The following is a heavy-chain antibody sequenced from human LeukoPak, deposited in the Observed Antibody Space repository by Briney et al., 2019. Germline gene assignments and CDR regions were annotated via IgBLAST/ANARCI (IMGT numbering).Heavy chain of an antibody. CDR3: ARGTEVYYDSSSYYSY. Sequence: GGSLRLSCVASGFTFDDYGMGWVRQVPGKGLEWVSGTNWNGGSTGYADSVKGRFTISRDNAKNSLYLQMNSLRAEDTALYYCARGTEVYYDSSSYYSYWGQGTLVTVSS. D-gene: IGHD3-22*01. CDR2: TNWNGGST. J-gene: IGHJ4*02. CDR1: GFTFDDYG. V-gene: IGHV3-20*04.